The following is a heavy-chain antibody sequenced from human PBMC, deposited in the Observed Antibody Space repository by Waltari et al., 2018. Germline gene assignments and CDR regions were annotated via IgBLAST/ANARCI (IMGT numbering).Heavy chain of an antibody. V-gene: IGHV1-69*05. D-gene: IGHD3-10*01. CDR3: ARMYYYGEYYYYYMDV. J-gene: IGHJ6*03. CDR1: GGTFSSYA. Sequence: QVQLVQSGAEVKKPGSSVKVSCKASGGTFSSYAISWVRQAPGQGLEWMGGIIPIFGTATYAQKFQGRVTITTDESTSTAYMELSSLRSEDTAVYYCARMYYYGEYYYYYMDVWGKGTTVTVSS. CDR2: IIPIFGTA.